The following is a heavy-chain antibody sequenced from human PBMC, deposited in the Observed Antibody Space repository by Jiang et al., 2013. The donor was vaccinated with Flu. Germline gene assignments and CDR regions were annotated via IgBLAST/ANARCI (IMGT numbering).Heavy chain of an antibody. CDR2: INHSGST. CDR3: ARGSIVVVRGAFDI. CDR1: GGSFSGYY. Sequence: LLKPSETLSLTCAVYGGSFSGYYWSWIRQPPGKGLEWIGEINHSGSTNYNPSLKSRVTISVDTSKNQFSLKLSSVTAADTAVYYCARGSIVVVRGAFDIWAKGQWSPSLQ. D-gene: IGHD2-15*01. V-gene: IGHV4-34*01. J-gene: IGHJ3*02.